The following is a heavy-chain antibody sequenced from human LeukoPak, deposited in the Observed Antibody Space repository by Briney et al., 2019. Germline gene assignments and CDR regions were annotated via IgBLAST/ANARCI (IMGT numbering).Heavy chain of an antibody. J-gene: IGHJ5*02. V-gene: IGHV3-7*05. CDR1: GFTFSTYW. CDR3: ARGYCSSTNCYKNWFDP. Sequence: GGSLRLSCAASGFTFSTYWMNWVRQAPGKGLEWVANIKHDGREINYMDSVKGRFTISRDNAKNSLYLQMTSLRTEDTAVYYCARGYCSSTNCYKNWFDPWGQGTLVTVSS. D-gene: IGHD2-2*02. CDR2: IKHDGREI.